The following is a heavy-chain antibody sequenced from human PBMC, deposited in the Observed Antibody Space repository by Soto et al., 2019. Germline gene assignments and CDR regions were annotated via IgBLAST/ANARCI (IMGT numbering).Heavy chain of an antibody. CDR2: ISAYNGNT. Sequence: ASVKVSCKASGYTFTSYCISWVRQAPGQGLEWMGWISAYNGNTNYAQKLQGRVTMTTDTSTSTAYMELRSLRSDDTAVYYCARDQDSSSYYYYGMDVWGQGTTVTVSS. D-gene: IGHD6-13*01. J-gene: IGHJ6*02. V-gene: IGHV1-18*01. CDR3: ARDQDSSSYYYYGMDV. CDR1: GYTFTSYC.